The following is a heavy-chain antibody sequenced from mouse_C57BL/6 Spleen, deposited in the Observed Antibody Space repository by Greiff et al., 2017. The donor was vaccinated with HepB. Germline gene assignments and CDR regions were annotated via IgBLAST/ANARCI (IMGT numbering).Heavy chain of an antibody. J-gene: IGHJ3*01. CDR2: ISSGGSYT. Sequence: EVKLVESGGDLVKPGGSLKLSCAASGFTFSSYGLSWVRQTPDKRLEWVATISSGGSYTYYPDSVKGRFTISRDNAKNTLYLQMSSLKSEDTAMYYCARFFDGYSRFAYWGQGTLVTVSA. V-gene: IGHV5-6*01. D-gene: IGHD2-3*01. CDR1: GFTFSSYG. CDR3: ARFFDGYSRFAY.